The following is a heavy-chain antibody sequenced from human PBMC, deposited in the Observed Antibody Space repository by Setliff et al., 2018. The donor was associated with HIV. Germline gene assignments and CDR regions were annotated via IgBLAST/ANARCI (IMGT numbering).Heavy chain of an antibody. CDR1: GFTFRNYK. J-gene: IGHJ6*02. CDR2: ISIGSGGAI. V-gene: IGHV3-48*03. D-gene: IGHD3-3*01. CDR3: ARDYLYYNLYNGSPVYGMDV. Sequence: GGSLRLSCAASGFTFRNYKFNWVRQAPGRGLEWVSSISIGSGGAIDYADSVQGRFTISRDNSKHSLYLQMNSLRVEDTAVYYCARDYLYYNLYNGSPVYGMDVWGQGTTVTVSS.